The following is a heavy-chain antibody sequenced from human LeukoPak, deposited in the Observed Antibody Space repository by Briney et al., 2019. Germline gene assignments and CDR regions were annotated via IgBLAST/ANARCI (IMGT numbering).Heavy chain of an antibody. Sequence: PGGSLRLSCAASGFTVSSNYMSWVRQAPGKGLEWVSVIYSGGSTYYADSVKGRFTISRDNSKNTLHLQMNSLRAEDTAVYYCARVGIAVAGSYWYFDLWGRGTLVTVSS. J-gene: IGHJ2*01. CDR3: ARVGIAVAGSYWYFDL. D-gene: IGHD6-19*01. V-gene: IGHV3-53*01. CDR2: IYSGGST. CDR1: GFTVSSNY.